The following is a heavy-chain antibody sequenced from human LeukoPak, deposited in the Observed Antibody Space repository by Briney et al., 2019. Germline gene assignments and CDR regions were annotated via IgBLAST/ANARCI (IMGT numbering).Heavy chain of an antibody. CDR2: IYSGGST. V-gene: IGHV3-66*02. Sequence: PGGSLRLSCAASGFIVSTHYMSWVRQAPGKGLEWVSVIYSGGSTYYADSVKGRFTISRDNSKNTLFLQLNSLRSDDTAVYFCAREVSGAFDTWGQGTMVTVSS. J-gene: IGHJ3*02. CDR3: AREVSGAFDT. CDR1: GFIVSTHY.